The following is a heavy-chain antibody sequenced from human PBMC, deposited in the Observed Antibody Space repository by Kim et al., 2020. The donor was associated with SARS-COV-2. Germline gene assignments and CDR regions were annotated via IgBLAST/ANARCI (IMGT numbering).Heavy chain of an antibody. V-gene: IGHV1-24*01. D-gene: IGHD3-22*01. CDR2: FDPEDCET. CDR1: GYTLTELS. J-gene: IGHJ4*02. Sequence: ASVNVSCKVSGYTLTELSMHWVRQAPGKGLEWMGGFDPEDCETIYAQNFQGRVTMTEDTSTDTAYMELSSLRSEDTAVYYCATGYYYDSSGYFPWYWGQGTLVTVSS. CDR3: ATGYYYDSSGYFPWY.